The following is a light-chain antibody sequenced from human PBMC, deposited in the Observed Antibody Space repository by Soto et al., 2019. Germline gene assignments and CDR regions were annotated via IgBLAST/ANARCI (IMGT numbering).Light chain of an antibody. CDR2: DVT. Sequence: QSALTQPASVSGSPGQSITISCTGTSSDVGGYNYVSWYQQHPGKAPKVIIYDVTNRPSDVSSRFSGSKSGNTASLTISGLQGEDEADYYCSSYTGGDTIIFGGGTKLTVL. J-gene: IGLJ2*01. CDR1: SSDVGGYNY. V-gene: IGLV2-14*03. CDR3: SSYTGGDTII.